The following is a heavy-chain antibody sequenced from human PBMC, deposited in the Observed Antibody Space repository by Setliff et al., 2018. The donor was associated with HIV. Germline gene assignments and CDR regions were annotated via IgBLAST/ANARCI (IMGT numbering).Heavy chain of an antibody. CDR2: VNPNSGNT. Sequence: ASVKVSCKTSGYSFISYDISWVRQATGQGLEWMGWVNPNSGNTDFAQKFQGRVTLTGDTSTNTIYMELSSLRSEDTSVYFCAREYHITTADARLANYFDYWGQGTLVTVSS. CDR3: AREYHITTADARLANYFDY. J-gene: IGHJ4*02. CDR1: GYSFISYD. V-gene: IGHV1-8*01. D-gene: IGHD6-19*01.